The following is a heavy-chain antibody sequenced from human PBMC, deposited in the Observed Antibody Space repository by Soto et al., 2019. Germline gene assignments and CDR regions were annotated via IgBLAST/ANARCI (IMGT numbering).Heavy chain of an antibody. CDR1: GGSISSYY. J-gene: IGHJ6*02. CDR2: MYNSGIT. CDR3: ARDLWGYCGTDCYPLDV. Sequence: PSETLSLTCTVSGGSISSYYWSWIRQPPGKGLEWIGYMYNSGITYYNPSLKSRVTISVDMSKNQFSLNLNYVTAADTAFFYCARDLWGYCGTDCYPLDVWGQGTTVTVSS. D-gene: IGHD2-21*02. V-gene: IGHV4-59*01.